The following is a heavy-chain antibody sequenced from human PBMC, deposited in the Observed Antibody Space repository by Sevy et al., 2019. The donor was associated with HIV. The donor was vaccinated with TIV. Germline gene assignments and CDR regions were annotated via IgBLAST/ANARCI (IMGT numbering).Heavy chain of an antibody. D-gene: IGHD3-9*01. J-gene: IGHJ2*01. CDR3: AGGHPKNDYDILTGYYNPDFGWYFDL. Sequence: GGSLRLSCAASGFTFSSYSMNWVRQAPGKGLEWVSYISSSSSTIYYADSVKGRFTISRDNAKNSLYLQMNSLRDEDTAVYYCAGGHPKNDYDILTGYYNPDFGWYFDLWGHGTLVTVSS. V-gene: IGHV3-48*02. CDR2: ISSSSSTI. CDR1: GFTFSSYS.